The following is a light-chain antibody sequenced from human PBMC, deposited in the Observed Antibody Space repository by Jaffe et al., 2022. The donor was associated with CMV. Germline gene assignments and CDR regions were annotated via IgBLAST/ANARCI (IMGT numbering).Light chain of an antibody. CDR2: KAS. V-gene: IGKV1-5*03. CDR1: QSIDNW. CDR3: QHYSNYPIT. J-gene: IGKJ5*01. Sequence: DIQMTQSPSTLSAYVGDRVSITCRASQSIDNWLAWYQQKPGEAPKLLIQKASSLESGVPSRFSGSGFGTEFTLTISSLQPDDIATYHCQHYSNYPITFGQGTRLEIK.